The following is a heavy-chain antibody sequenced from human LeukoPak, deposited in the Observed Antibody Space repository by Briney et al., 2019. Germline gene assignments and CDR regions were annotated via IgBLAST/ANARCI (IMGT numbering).Heavy chain of an antibody. CDR2: IYYSGST. Sequence: SETLSLTCTVSGGSISSYHWSWIRQSAGKGLEWIGYIYYSGSTNYNPSLKSRVTISVDTSKNQFSLKLSSVTAADTAVYYCARDLGSTSHYMDYWGQGTLVTVSS. V-gene: IGHV4-59*01. D-gene: IGHD2-2*01. CDR3: ARDLGSTSHYMDY. CDR1: GGSISSYH. J-gene: IGHJ4*02.